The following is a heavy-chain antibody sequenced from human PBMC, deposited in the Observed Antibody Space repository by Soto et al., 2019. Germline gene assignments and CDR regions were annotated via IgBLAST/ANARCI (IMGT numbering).Heavy chain of an antibody. D-gene: IGHD3-10*01. CDR3: ARPLAGTSGRDFDY. CDR1: GFSLTTSGEA. Sequence: QITLRESGPALVKPTQTLTLTCTFSGFSLTTSGEAVAWIRQPPGKALEWLGIIYWDDDKRYSQSLSNRITFPKEHSKNQVILSMADVDPSDPATYYGARPLAGTSGRDFDYWGQGTRVTVSS. J-gene: IGHJ4*02. V-gene: IGHV2-5*02. CDR2: IYWDDDK.